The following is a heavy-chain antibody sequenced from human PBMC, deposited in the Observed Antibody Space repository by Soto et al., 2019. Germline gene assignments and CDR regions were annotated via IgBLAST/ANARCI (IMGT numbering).Heavy chain of an antibody. CDR2: IWYDGSNK. CDR1: GFTFSSYG. Sequence: GGSLRLSCAASGFTFSSYGMHWVRQAPGKGLEWVAVIWYDGSNKYYADSVKGRFTISRDNSKNTLYLQMNSLRAEDTAVYYCARNTYCGGDCYSLGFMYYYYGMDVWGQGTTVTVSS. CDR3: ARNTYCGGDCYSLGFMYYYYGMDV. J-gene: IGHJ6*02. V-gene: IGHV3-33*01. D-gene: IGHD2-21*02.